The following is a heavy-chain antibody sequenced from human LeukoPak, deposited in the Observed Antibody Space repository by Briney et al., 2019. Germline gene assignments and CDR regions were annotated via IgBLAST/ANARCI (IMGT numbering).Heavy chain of an antibody. J-gene: IGHJ4*02. CDR2: ISSSATST. V-gene: IGHV3-48*03. D-gene: IGHD3-10*01. CDR1: GFSFSSYE. Sequence: PGGSLRLSYSASGFSFSSYEMNWVRQAPGKGLEWVSHISSSATSTYYADSVKGRFTISRDNAKNSLYLQMNSLRAEDTAVYYCARDYRVARGAPPDYWGQGTLVTVSS. CDR3: ARDYRVARGAPPDY.